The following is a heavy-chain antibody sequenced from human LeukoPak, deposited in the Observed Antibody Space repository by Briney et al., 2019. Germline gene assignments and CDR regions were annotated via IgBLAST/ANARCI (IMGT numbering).Heavy chain of an antibody. Sequence: SETLSLTCAVYGGSFSGYYWSWIRQPPGKGLEWIGEINHSGSTNYNPSLKSRVTISVDTSKNQFSLKLSSVTAADTAVYYCARGLGYCSSTSCLSWFDPWRQGTLVTVSS. D-gene: IGHD2-2*01. CDR1: GGSFSGYY. V-gene: IGHV4-34*01. CDR2: INHSGST. J-gene: IGHJ5*02. CDR3: ARGLGYCSSTSCLSWFDP.